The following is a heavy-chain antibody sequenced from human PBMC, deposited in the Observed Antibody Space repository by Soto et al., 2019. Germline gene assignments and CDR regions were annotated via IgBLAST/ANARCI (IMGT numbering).Heavy chain of an antibody. J-gene: IGHJ4*02. Sequence: QVQLVQSVAEVKKPGSSVKVSCKASGDSFSSYAISWVRQAPGQGLEWMGRIIPIFGTPNYAQRVEGRVTITADESTSTANMELSSLRSDDTAVDYCATGGNYKETGAVAYWGQGTLVTVSS. CDR2: IIPIFGTP. CDR1: GDSFSSYA. CDR3: ATGGNYKETGAVAY. V-gene: IGHV1-69*01. D-gene: IGHD2-8*02.